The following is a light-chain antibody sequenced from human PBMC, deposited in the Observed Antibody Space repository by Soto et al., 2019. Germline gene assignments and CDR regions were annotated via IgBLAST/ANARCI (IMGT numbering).Light chain of an antibody. J-gene: IGLJ1*01. CDR2: GNS. CDR3: QSYDSSLSGSKV. CDR1: SSNIGAGYD. V-gene: IGLV1-40*01. Sequence: PSVSGAPGQRVTISCTGSSSNIGAGYDVHWYQQLPGAAPKLLIYGNSNRLSGVPDRFSGSKSGTSASLAITGLQAEDEADYYCQSYDSSLSGSKVFGTGTKVTVL.